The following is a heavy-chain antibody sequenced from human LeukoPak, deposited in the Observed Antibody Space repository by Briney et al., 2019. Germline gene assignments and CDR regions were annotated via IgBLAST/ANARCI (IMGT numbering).Heavy chain of an antibody. CDR3: VRGTLWSGYAPYDY. CDR1: GFTFSSYS. Sequence: GGSLRLSCAASGFTFSSYSMNWVRQAPGKGLEWVSSISSSSSYKYYADSVKGRFTISRDNAKNSLYLQMNSLRAEDTAVYYCVRGTLWSGYAPYDYWAREPWSPSPQ. J-gene: IGHJ4*02. CDR2: ISSSSSYK. D-gene: IGHD3-3*01. V-gene: IGHV3-21*01.